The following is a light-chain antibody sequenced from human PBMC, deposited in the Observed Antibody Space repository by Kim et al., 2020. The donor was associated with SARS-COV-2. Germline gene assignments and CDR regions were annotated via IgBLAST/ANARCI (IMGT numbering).Light chain of an antibody. CDR3: QAWDSGTDVV. Sequence: SYELTQPPSVSVSPGQTASITCSGDKLGDKYVFWYQQKPGQSPVLVIYQDTKRPSGIPERFSASNSGNTATLTISGTQATDEADYYCQAWDSGTDVVFGGGTQLTVL. J-gene: IGLJ2*01. V-gene: IGLV3-1*01. CDR1: KLGDKY. CDR2: QDT.